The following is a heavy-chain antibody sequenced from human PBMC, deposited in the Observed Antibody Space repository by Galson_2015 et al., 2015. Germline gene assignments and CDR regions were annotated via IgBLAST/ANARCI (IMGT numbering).Heavy chain of an antibody. D-gene: IGHD6-19*01. CDR2: INAGNGDT. Sequence: SVKVSCKASGYTFTNYAVHWVRRAPGQRLEWMGWINAGNGDTIYSQRFQDRVTITRDTSASTAYMELSSLRSEDTAVYYCARGGSGWPGYNYWGQGTLVTVS. CDR3: ARGGSGWPGYNY. V-gene: IGHV1-3*01. CDR1: GYTFTNYA. J-gene: IGHJ4*02.